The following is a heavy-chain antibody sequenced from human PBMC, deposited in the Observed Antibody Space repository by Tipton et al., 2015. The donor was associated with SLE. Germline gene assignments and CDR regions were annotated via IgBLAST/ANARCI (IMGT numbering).Heavy chain of an antibody. CDR3: ARDQGRIAAAGGWFDP. D-gene: IGHD6-13*01. V-gene: IGHV4-31*03. CDR2: IYYSGST. Sequence: TLSLTCTVSGGSISSGGYYWSWIRQHPGKGLEWIGYIYYSGSTYYNPSLKSRVTISVDTSKDQFSLKLSSVTAADTAVYYCARDQGRIAAAGGWFDPWGQGTRVTVSS. CDR1: GGSISSGGYY. J-gene: IGHJ5*02.